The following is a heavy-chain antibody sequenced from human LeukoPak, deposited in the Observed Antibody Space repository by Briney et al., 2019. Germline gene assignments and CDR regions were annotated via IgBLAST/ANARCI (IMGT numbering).Heavy chain of an antibody. CDR3: VRCRGTTVLTRFDN. J-gene: IGHJ4*02. V-gene: IGHV4-4*07. CDR1: GGSISNYY. D-gene: IGHD4/OR15-4a*01. Sequence: SETLSLTCTVSGGSISNYYWSWIRQPAGNGLEWIGRIHSSGSTNYNPSLKSRVTMSVDTSKNQFSVNLTSVTAADTAVYYCVRCRGTTVLTRFDNWGQGTLVTVSS. CDR2: IHSSGST.